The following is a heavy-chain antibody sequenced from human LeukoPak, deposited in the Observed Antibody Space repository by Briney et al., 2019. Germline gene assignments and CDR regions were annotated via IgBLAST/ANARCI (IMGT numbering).Heavy chain of an antibody. J-gene: IGHJ4*02. Sequence: GGSLRLSCVASGFTFRNYWMTWVRQAPGKGLEWVANINQEGNDKYYVDSVKGRFTISRDNFKNTLYLQMNSLTAEDTAVYYRAKKAVAGDWGQGTLVTVSS. CDR1: GFTFRNYW. CDR2: INQEGNDK. CDR3: AKKAVAGD. D-gene: IGHD6-19*01. V-gene: IGHV3-7*03.